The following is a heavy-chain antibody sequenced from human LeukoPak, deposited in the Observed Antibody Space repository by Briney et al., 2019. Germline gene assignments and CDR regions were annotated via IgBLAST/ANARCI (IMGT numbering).Heavy chain of an antibody. CDR1: GGSFSGYY. CDR3: ARENAGYCSGGSCYQTSWLDP. CDR2: INHSGST. D-gene: IGHD2-15*01. V-gene: IGHV4-34*01. Sequence: SETLSLTSAVYGGSFSGYYWSWIRLPPGKGLEWIGEINHSGSTNYNPSLKSRVTISVGTSKNQFSLKLSSVTAADTAVYYCARENAGYCSGGSCYQTSWLDPWGQGTLVTVSS. J-gene: IGHJ5*02.